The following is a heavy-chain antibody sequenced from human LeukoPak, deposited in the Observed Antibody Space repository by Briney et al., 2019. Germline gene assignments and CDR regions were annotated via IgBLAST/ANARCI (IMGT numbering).Heavy chain of an antibody. J-gene: IGHJ5*02. Sequence: SQTLSLTWTVAGASISSGSYDWSWIRQPAGKGLEWITRIYTSGSTNYNPSLKSRVTISVDTSKNQFSLKLSSLTAADTAVYYCARVGPGYCSSTSCYGTTFDPWGQGTLVTVSS. V-gene: IGHV4-61*02. D-gene: IGHD2-2*01. CDR3: ARVGPGYCSSTSCYGTTFDP. CDR1: GASISSGSYD. CDR2: IYTSGST.